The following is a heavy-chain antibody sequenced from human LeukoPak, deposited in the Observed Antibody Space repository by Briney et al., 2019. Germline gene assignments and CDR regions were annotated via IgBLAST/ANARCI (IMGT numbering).Heavy chain of an antibody. J-gene: IGHJ3*02. Sequence: ASVKVSCKASGYTFTSYDINWVRQATGQGLEWMGWMNPNSGNTGYAQKFQGRVTITRNTSISTAYMELSSLRSEDTAVYYCARYAITMVRGVMGAFDIWGQGTMVTVSS. CDR3: ARYAITMVRGVMGAFDI. CDR2: MNPNSGNT. CDR1: GYTFTSYD. D-gene: IGHD3-10*01. V-gene: IGHV1-8*03.